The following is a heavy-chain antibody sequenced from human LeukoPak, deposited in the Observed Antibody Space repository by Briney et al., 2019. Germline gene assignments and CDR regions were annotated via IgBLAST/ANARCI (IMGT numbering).Heavy chain of an antibody. J-gene: IGHJ3*02. V-gene: IGHV3-48*03. Sequence: GGSLRLSCAASGFTFSSYEMNWVRQAPGKGLEWVSYISSSGSTIYYADSVKGRFTISRDNAKNSLYLQMNSLGAEDTAVYYCARDSVGATPKDAFDIWGQGTMVTVSS. D-gene: IGHD1-26*01. CDR1: GFTFSSYE. CDR2: ISSSGSTI. CDR3: ARDSVGATPKDAFDI.